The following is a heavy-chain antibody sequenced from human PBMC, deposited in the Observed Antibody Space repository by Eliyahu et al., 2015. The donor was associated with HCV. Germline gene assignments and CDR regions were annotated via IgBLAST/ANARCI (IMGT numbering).Heavy chain of an antibody. CDR3: ARALATSGYSRGLQFDP. CDR1: GXSISXYS. J-gene: IGHJ5*02. D-gene: IGHD6-19*01. CDR2: ISTSGXT. V-gene: IGHV4-4*07. Sequence: QVHLQESGPGLVKSSETLSLTCXVSGXSISXYSWNWIRQPAGKGLEWIGRISTSGXTKYNPSLXSRVTMSVDTSNQFSLRLRSVTAADTAVYYCARALATSGYSRGLQFDPWGQGTLVTVSS.